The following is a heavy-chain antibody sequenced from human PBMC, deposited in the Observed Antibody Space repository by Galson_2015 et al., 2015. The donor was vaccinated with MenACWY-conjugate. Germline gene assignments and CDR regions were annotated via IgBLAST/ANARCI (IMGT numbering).Heavy chain of an antibody. Sequence: SLRLSCAVSGFTFNNYAMSWVRQAPGKGLEWVSGIGGRDGKTYYADSVKGRFTISRDNSQNSQYLQMNSLRVEDTAVYFCAKDNLPAVTGHFDHWGQGILV. CDR2: IGGRDGKT. CDR3: AKDNLPAVTGHFDH. V-gene: IGHV3-23*01. D-gene: IGHD5-18*01. CDR1: GFTFNNYA. J-gene: IGHJ4*02.